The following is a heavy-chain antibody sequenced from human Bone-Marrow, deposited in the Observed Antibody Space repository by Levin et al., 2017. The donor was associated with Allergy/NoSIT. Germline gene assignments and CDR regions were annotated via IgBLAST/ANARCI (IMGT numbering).Heavy chain of an antibody. CDR2: ISHRGNP. V-gene: IGHV4-4*02. CDR3: AREKQYQLPLYYYYYYIDV. CDR1: GDSITTNDW. Sequence: SETLSLTCTVSGDSITTNDWWTWVRRPPGKGLEWIGEISHRGNPNYNPSLKSRVTISVDKSQNQFSLKVTSVTAADTAVYYCAREKQYQLPLYYYYYYIDVWGKGTSVTVSS. D-gene: IGHD2-2*01. J-gene: IGHJ6*03.